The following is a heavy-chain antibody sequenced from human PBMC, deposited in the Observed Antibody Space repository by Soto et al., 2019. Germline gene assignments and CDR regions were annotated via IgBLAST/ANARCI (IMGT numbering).Heavy chain of an antibody. J-gene: IGHJ6*03. CDR1: GGSIGSYY. Sequence: SETLSLTCTVSGGSIGSYYWSWIRQPPGKGLEWIGYIYYSGSTNYNPSLKSRVTISVDTSKNQFSLKLSSVTAADTAVYYCARVVVAARYYYYMDVWGKGTTVTVSS. CDR2: IYYSGST. CDR3: ARVVVAARYYYYMDV. V-gene: IGHV4-59*01. D-gene: IGHD2-15*01.